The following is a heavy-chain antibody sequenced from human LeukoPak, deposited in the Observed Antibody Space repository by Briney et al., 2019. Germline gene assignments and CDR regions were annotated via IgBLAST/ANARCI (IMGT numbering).Heavy chain of an antibody. J-gene: IGHJ5*02. CDR2: INPNSGGT. V-gene: IGHV1-2*02. Sequence: GASVKVSCKASGYTFTGYYMHWVRQAPGQGLEWMGWINPNSGGTNYAQKFQGRVTMTRDTSISTAYMELSRLRSDDTAVYYCARVPRDIGRLNNWGLRFDPWGQGTLVTVSS. CDR1: GYTFTGYY. CDR3: ARVPRDIGRLNNWGLRFDP. D-gene: IGHD7-27*01.